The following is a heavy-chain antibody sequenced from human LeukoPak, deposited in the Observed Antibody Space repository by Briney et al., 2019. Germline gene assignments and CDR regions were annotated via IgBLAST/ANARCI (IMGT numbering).Heavy chain of an antibody. V-gene: IGHV1-18*01. CDR1: GYTFTSYA. CDR3: ARVEEVRGGITSFDY. CDR2: ISVYNGNT. J-gene: IGHJ4*02. Sequence: ASVKVSCKASGYTFTSYAISWVRQAPGQGLEWMGWISVYNGNTNYAQKLQGRVTVTTDTSTGTAYMEPRSLTSDDTAVYYCARVEEVRGGITSFDYWGQGTLVTASS. D-gene: IGHD3-10*01.